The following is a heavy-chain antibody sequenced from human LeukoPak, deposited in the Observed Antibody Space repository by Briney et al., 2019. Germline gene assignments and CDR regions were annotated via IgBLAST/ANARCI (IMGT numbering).Heavy chain of an antibody. Sequence: ASVKVSCKASGYTFTCYYMHLVRQAPGQGLEWMGRINPNSGGTNYAQQFQGRVTMTRDTSISSAYMELSRLRSDDTTVYDCASTPFGYYGSGSYLGYFDYWGEGTLVTVSS. D-gene: IGHD3-10*01. V-gene: IGHV1-2*06. CDR1: GYTFTCYY. J-gene: IGHJ4*02. CDR3: ASTPFGYYGSGSYLGYFDY. CDR2: INPNSGGT.